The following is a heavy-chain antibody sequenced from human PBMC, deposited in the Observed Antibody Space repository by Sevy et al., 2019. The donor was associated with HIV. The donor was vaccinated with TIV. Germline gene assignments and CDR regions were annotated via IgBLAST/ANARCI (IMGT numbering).Heavy chain of an antibody. Sequence: GGSLRLSCVASGFTFSSYSMNWVRQAPGKGLEWVSYISSSSDSSRTLYYADSVKGRFSISRDNAKNSVHLQMTSLRVEETAVYYCARSDLSGWYFDFWGHGTLVTVSS. CDR1: GFTFSSYS. D-gene: IGHD6-19*01. CDR2: ISSSSDSSRTL. V-gene: IGHV3-48*01. CDR3: ARSDLSGWYFDF. J-gene: IGHJ4*01.